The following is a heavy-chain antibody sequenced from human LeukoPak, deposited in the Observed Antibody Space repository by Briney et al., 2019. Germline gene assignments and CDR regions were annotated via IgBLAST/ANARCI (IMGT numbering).Heavy chain of an antibody. CDR2: IKQDGSEK. D-gene: IGHD6-19*01. CDR1: GFTFSSYW. V-gene: IGHV3-7*01. Sequence: PGGSLRLSCAASGFTFSSYWMSWVRQAPGKGLEWVANIKQDGSEKYYVDSVKGRFTISRDNAKNSLYLQMNSLRAEDTAVYYCARDHGGWYFGYFDYWGQGTLVTVSS. J-gene: IGHJ4*02. CDR3: ARDHGGWYFGYFDY.